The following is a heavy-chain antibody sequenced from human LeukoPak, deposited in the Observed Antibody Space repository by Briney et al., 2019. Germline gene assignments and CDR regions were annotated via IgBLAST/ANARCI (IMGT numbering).Heavy chain of an antibody. CDR2: ISGDGANE. D-gene: IGHD1-1*01. CDR3: AKRSGAPNNFDY. CDR1: GFTFDEHD. Sequence: GGSLRLSCATSGFTFDEHDMHWVRQVPGRGLEWVSLISGDGANEYYADSVKGRFTISRDNSRNSLFLQMNSLRIEDTALYFCAKRSGAPNNFDYWGQGVLVTVSS. V-gene: IGHV3-43*02. J-gene: IGHJ4*02.